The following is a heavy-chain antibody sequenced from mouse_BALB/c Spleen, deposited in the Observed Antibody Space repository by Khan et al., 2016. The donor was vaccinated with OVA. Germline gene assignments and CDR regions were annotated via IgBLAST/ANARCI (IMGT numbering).Heavy chain of an antibody. D-gene: IGHD4-1*01. V-gene: IGHV1-5*01. J-gene: IGHJ3*01. CDR1: GYTFTSYW. Sequence: EVQLQQSGTVLARPGASVKMSCKASGYTFTSYWMHWVKQRPGQGLEWIGDIYPGNTDTNYTQKFKGKANLTAVTSTSTDYMERYSLTNEDSAVYYCTRRNWDVSWFAYWGQGTLVTVSA. CDR3: TRRNWDVSWFAY. CDR2: IYPGNTDT.